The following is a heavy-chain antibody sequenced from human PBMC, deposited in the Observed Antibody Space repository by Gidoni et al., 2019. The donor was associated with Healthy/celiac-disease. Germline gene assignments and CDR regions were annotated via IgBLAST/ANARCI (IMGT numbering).Heavy chain of an antibody. V-gene: IGHV1-2*02. J-gene: IGHJ5*02. CDR1: GYTFTGYY. D-gene: IGHD2-2*02. Sequence: QVQLVQSGAEVKKPGASVKVSCKASGYTFTGYYMHWVRQAPGQGLEWMGWINPNSGGTNYAQKFQGRVTMTRDTSISTAYMELSRLRSDDTAVYYCAVVYCSSTSCYTAYNWFDPWGQGTLVTVSS. CDR3: AVVYCSSTSCYTAYNWFDP. CDR2: INPNSGGT.